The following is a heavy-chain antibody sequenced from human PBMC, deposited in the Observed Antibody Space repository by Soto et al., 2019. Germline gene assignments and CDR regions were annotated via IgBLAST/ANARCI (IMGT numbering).Heavy chain of an antibody. CDR1: GFTCSSYW. V-gene: IGHV3-7*05. J-gene: IGHJ5*02. CDR3: ARDIVTGYKGYPWFDP. Sequence: EVQLVESGGGLVQPGGSLRLSCAASGFTCSSYWMSWVRQAPGKGLAWVANIKQEGSEKYYVDSVKGRFTISRDNAKNSLYLQMNSLRAEDTAVYYCARDIVTGYKGYPWFDPWGQGTLVTVSS. CDR2: IKQEGSEK. D-gene: IGHD3-9*01.